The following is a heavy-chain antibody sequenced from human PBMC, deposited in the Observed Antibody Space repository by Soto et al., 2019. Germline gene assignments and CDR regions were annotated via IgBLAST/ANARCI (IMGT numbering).Heavy chain of an antibody. V-gene: IGHV4-34*01. J-gene: IGHJ5*02. CDR1: GGSFSGYY. CDR2: INHSGST. D-gene: IGHD3-10*01. Sequence: SETLSLTCAVYGGSFSGYYWSLLRQPPGKGLEWIGEINHSGSTNYNPSLKSRVTISVDTSKNQFSLKLSSVTAADTAVYYCARDRATMVRGVIPRWFDPWGQGTLVTVSS. CDR3: ARDRATMVRGVIPRWFDP.